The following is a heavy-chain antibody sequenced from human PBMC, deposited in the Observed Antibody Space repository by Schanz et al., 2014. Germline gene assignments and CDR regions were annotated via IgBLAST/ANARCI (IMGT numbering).Heavy chain of an antibody. V-gene: IGHV3-30*04. D-gene: IGHD2-21*01. Sequence: QVQLVESGGGVVQPGRSLRLSCAASGLTFSSYALHWVRQAPGKGLEWVAFVPFDGSQKFYADSVKGRFTISRDNSKNTVYLQMNSLRAEDTAVYYCARDGYSVVVISPTESFDIWGQGTMVTVSP. J-gene: IGHJ3*02. CDR1: GLTFSSYA. CDR3: ARDGYSVVVISPTESFDI. CDR2: VPFDGSQK.